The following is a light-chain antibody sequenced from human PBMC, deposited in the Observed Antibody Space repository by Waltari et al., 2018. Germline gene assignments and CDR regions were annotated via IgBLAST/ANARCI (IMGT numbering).Light chain of an antibody. CDR2: EVS. CDR1: SSDGGGYNY. CDR3: SSYAVSNNLKV. J-gene: IGLJ2*01. Sequence: QSALTQPPSASGSPGQSVNIPCTGTSSDGGGYNYVAWYQQHPGKPPKLMIYEVSKRPSGVPDRFSGSKSGNTASLTVSGLRAEDEADYYCSSYAVSNNLKVFGGGTKLTVL. V-gene: IGLV2-8*01.